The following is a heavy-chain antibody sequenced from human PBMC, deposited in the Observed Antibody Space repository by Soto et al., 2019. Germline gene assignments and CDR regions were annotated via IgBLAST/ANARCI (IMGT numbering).Heavy chain of an antibody. Sequence: SETLSLTCAVYGGSFSGYYWSWIRQPPGKGLEWIGEINHSGSTNYNPSLKSRVTISVDTSKNQFSLKLSSVTAADTAVYYCARVPTVTTYYFDYWGQGTLVTVSS. D-gene: IGHD4-4*01. CDR3: ARVPTVTTYYFDY. J-gene: IGHJ4*02. V-gene: IGHV4-34*01. CDR2: INHSGST. CDR1: GGSFSGYY.